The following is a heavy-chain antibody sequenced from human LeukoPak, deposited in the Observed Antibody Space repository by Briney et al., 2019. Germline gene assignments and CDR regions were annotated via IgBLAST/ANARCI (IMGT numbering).Heavy chain of an antibody. CDR2: ISWNSGSI. Sequence: GGSLRLSCAVSGFTFDDYAMHWVRQAPGKGLEWVSGISWNSGSIGYADSVKGRFTISRDNAKNSLYLQMNSLRAEDTALYYCAKDWGFDGFYYMDVWGKGITVTVSS. V-gene: IGHV3-9*01. CDR1: GFTFDDYA. CDR3: AKDWGFDGFYYMDV. J-gene: IGHJ6*03. D-gene: IGHD3-16*01.